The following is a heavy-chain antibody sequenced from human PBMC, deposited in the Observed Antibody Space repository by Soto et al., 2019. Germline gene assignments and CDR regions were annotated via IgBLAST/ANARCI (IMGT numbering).Heavy chain of an antibody. D-gene: IGHD6-25*01. V-gene: IGHV4-31*11. CDR1: GGSISSGGYS. Sequence: SETLSLTCAVSGGSISSGGYSWSWIRQPPGKGLEWIGYMYNDGRTEYNPSLKSWVSISVDTPKNQFSLKVMSVTVADTAVYYCTREAGYWGQGILVTVSS. J-gene: IGHJ4*02. CDR2: MYNDGRT. CDR3: TREAGY.